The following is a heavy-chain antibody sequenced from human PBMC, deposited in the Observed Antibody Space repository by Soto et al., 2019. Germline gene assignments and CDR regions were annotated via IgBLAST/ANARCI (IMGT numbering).Heavy chain of an antibody. CDR2: ISSRSRVI. CDR3: ARDLSWGSNWYYYLAV. D-gene: IGHD7-27*01. Sequence: EVQMVESGGGLVQPGGSLRLSCATSGFILIDCAMNWVRQAPGKGLEWVSYISSRSRVIDYADSVKGRFTVSRDNARNSLYHQMNSLRAEDTAVYYCARDLSWGSNWYYYLAVWGKGNTVTVS. CDR1: GFILIDCA. V-gene: IGHV3-48*01. J-gene: IGHJ6*03.